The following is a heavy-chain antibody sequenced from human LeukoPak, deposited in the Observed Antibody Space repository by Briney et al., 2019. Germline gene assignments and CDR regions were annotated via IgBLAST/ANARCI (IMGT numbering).Heavy chain of an antibody. CDR2: ISSSSSYI. CDR3: ARRGVVPAASDY. CDR1: GFTFSSYS. V-gene: IGHV3-21*01. Sequence: GGSLRLSCAASGFTFSSYSMNWVRQAPGKGLEWVSSISSSSSYIYYADSVKGRFTISRDNAKNSLYLQMNSLRAEDTAVYYCARRGVVPAASDYWGQGTLVTVSS. D-gene: IGHD2-2*01. J-gene: IGHJ4*02.